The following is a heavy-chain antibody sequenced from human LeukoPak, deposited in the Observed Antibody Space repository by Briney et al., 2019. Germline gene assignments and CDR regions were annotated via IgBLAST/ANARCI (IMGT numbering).Heavy chain of an antibody. J-gene: IGHJ4*02. CDR3: AREVYGGNSDGTFDY. CDR1: GGTFSSYA. D-gene: IGHD4-23*01. V-gene: IGHV1-69*05. Sequence: SVKVSCKASGGTFSSYAISWVRQAPGQGLEWMGRIIPIFGTANYAQKFQGRVTITTDESTSTAYMELSSLRAEDTAVYYCAREVYGGNSDGTFDYWGQGTLVTVSS. CDR2: IIPIFGTA.